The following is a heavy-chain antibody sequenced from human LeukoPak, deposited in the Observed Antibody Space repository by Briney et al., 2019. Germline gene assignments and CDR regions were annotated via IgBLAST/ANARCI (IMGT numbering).Heavy chain of an antibody. CDR1: GFTFDDYA. CDR2: ISWNSGSI. Sequence: PGGSLRLSCAASGFTFDDYAMHWVRQAPGKGLEWVSGISWNSGSIGYADSVKGRFSISRDNAKNYLYLQMNSLRAEDTALYYCAKDLSALLPGAHNYMDVWGKGTTVTISS. CDR3: AKDLSALLPGAHNYMDV. D-gene: IGHD3-3*02. V-gene: IGHV3-9*01. J-gene: IGHJ6*03.